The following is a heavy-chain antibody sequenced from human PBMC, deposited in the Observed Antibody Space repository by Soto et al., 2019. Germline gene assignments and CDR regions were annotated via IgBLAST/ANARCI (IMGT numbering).Heavy chain of an antibody. CDR1: GGSISSYY. CDR2: IYYSGST. V-gene: IGHV4-59*01. CDR3: ARTRGLLFLEWLLIPHAFDI. J-gene: IGHJ3*02. D-gene: IGHD3-3*01. Sequence: SETLSLTCTVSGGSISSYYWSWIRQPPGKGLEWIGYIYYSGSTNYNPSLKSRVTISVDTSKNQFSLKLSSVTAADTAVYYCARTRGLLFLEWLLIPHAFDIWGQRTMVTVSS.